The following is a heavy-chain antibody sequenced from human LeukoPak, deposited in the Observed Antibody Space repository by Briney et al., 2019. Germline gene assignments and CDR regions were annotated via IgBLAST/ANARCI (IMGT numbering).Heavy chain of an antibody. CDR3: ARVKLLYGSGIGDAFDI. V-gene: IGHV3-20*04. Sequence: PGGSLRLSCAASGFTFDAYGMSWVRQAPGKGLEWVSGIYWNGGSTDYADSVKGRFTISRDNAKNSLYLQMNSLRAEDTALYYCARVKLLYGSGIGDAFDIWVEGRKVTVSS. J-gene: IGHJ3*02. CDR1: GFTFDAYG. D-gene: IGHD3-10*01. CDR2: IYWNGGST.